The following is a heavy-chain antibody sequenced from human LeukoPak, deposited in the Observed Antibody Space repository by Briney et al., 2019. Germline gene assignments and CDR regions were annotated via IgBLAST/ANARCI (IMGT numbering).Heavy chain of an antibody. D-gene: IGHD2-2*01. CDR3: AKGDIVVVLAAVN. Sequence: SGGSLRLSCAASGFTFSSYAMSWVRQAPGKGLEWVSVISDSGGGTYYADSVKGRFTISRDNSKNTLYLQINSLRVEDTAVYYCAKGDIVVVLAAVNWGQGTLVTVSS. J-gene: IGHJ4*02. CDR1: GFTFSSYA. V-gene: IGHV3-23*01. CDR2: ISDSGGGT.